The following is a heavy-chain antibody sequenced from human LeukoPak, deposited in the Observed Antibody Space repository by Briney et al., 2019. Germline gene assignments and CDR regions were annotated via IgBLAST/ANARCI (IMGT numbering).Heavy chain of an antibody. J-gene: IGHJ5*02. CDR3: ARIGNPEWLLLGFGDGWFDP. V-gene: IGHV3-30*02. CDR2: IWYDGSNK. D-gene: IGHD3-10*01. Sequence: GGSLRLSCAASGFTFSSYGMHWLRQAPGKGLEWVAFIWYDGSNKYYADSVKGRFTISRDNSKNTLYLQMNSLRAEDTAVYYCARIGNPEWLLLGFGDGWFDPWGQGTLVTVSS. CDR1: GFTFSSYG.